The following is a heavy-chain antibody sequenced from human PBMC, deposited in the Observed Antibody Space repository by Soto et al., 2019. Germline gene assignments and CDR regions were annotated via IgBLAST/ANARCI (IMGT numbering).Heavy chain of an antibody. CDR2: ISGNGGST. J-gene: IGHJ4*02. V-gene: IGHV3-23*01. D-gene: IGHD3-22*01. CDR1: GFTFTTYA. CDR3: GKDPFYISGYYSSY. Sequence: EVQLLESGGGLVQPGGSLRLSCAASGFTFTTYAMTWVRQAPGKGLEWVSAISGNGGSTYYADSVKGRFTISRDNSKNTLFLEMNSLRAEDTAIYYCGKDPFYISGYYSSYWGQGTMVTVSS.